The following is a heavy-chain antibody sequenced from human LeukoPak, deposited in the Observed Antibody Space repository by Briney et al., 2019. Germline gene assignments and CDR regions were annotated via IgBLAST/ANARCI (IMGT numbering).Heavy chain of an antibody. J-gene: IGHJ4*02. D-gene: IGHD6-13*01. Sequence: SVKVSCKASGGTFSSYAISWVRQAPGQGLEWMGGIIPIFGTTNYARKFQGRVTITADKSTNTAYMELSSLTSEDTAVYYCALGLGIAAAELDYWGQGTLVTVSS. CDR3: ALGLGIAAAELDY. V-gene: IGHV1-69*06. CDR2: IIPIFGTT. CDR1: GGTFSSYA.